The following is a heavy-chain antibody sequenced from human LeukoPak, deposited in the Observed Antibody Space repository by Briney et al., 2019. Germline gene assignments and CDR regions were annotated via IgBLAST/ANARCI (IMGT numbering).Heavy chain of an antibody. CDR2: IWYDGSSK. D-gene: IGHD6-19*01. V-gene: IGHV3-33*01. CDR3: ARGNHQSSSGWRDYNYYGMDV. Sequence: GESLKISCKGSGITFSTYGIHWVRQAPGKGLEWVAVIWYDGSSKYYADSVKGRFTISRDNSKNTLYLQMSSLRAEDTAVYYCARGNHQSSSGWRDYNYYGMDVWGQGTTVTVSS. CDR1: GITFSTYG. J-gene: IGHJ6*02.